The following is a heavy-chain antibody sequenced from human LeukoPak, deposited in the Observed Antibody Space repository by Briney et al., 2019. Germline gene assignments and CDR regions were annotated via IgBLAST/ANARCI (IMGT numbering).Heavy chain of an antibody. V-gene: IGHV7-4-1*02. CDR3: ARRFPYYDSTRNWFDP. CDR2: ISTNTGNP. D-gene: IGHD3-22*01. J-gene: IGHJ5*02. Sequence: ASVKVSCKASGYTFTSYAMNWVRQAPGQGLEWMGWISTNTGNPTYAQGFTGRFVFSLDTSVSTAYLQISSLKAEDTAVYYCARRFPYYDSTRNWFDPWGQGTLVTVSS. CDR1: GYTFTSYA.